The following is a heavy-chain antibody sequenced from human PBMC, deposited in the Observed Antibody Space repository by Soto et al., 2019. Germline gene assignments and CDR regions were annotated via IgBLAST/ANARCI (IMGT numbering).Heavy chain of an antibody. V-gene: IGHV3-33*08. J-gene: IGHJ6*02. Sequence: GGSLRLSCAASGFTFSSYEMNWFRQAPGKGLEWVAVIWYDGSNKYYADSVKGRFTISRDNSKNTLYLQMNSLRAEDTAVYYCARAVCLSSTSCYILKFSHGMDVWGQGTTVTVS. CDR2: IWYDGSNK. CDR3: ARAVCLSSTSCYILKFSHGMDV. D-gene: IGHD2-2*02. CDR1: GFTFSSYE.